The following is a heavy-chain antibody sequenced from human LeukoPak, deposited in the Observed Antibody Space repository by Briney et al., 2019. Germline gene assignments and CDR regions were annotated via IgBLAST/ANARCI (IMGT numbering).Heavy chain of an antibody. D-gene: IGHD6-13*01. CDR2: IYHNGNT. CDR3: ARAYHSSWYLNWFDP. J-gene: IGHJ5*02. Sequence: SVTLSLTCAVSGYSISSGYYWGWIRQPPRKGLEWIGTIYHNGNTYYNPSLKSRVTISVDTSKNEFSLKLSSVTAADTAVYYCARAYHSSWYLNWFDPWGQGTLVTVSS. V-gene: IGHV4-38-2*01. CDR1: GYSISSGYY.